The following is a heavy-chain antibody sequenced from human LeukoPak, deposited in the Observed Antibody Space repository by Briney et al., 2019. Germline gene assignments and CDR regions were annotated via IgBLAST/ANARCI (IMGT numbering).Heavy chain of an antibody. V-gene: IGHV4-39*01. CDR2: IYYSGAT. CDR3: ARSLYQLLPYYYYYYGMDV. D-gene: IGHD2-2*01. J-gene: IGHJ6*02. Sequence: PSETLSLTCSVSGGSISNSRYYWGWLRQPPGKGLEWIGSIYYSGATNSNPSLRSRLTISVDTSKNQFSLKLGSVTAADTAVYYCARSLYQLLPYYYYYYGMDVWGQGTTVTVSS. CDR1: GGSISNSRYY.